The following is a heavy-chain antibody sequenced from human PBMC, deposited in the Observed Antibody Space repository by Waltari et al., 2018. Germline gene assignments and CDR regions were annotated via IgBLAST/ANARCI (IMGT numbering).Heavy chain of an antibody. V-gene: IGHV1-69*12. CDR3: AKRIVGGPFDV. CDR1: GGTFGPYA. CDR2: IIPIYGTP. Sequence: QVHLVQSGAEVTKPGSSVKVTCEASGGTFGPYAISWGRQAPGQGLGWMGGIIPIYGTPNYAQKFQGRVNVAADELTTTAYMELSSLRSDDTAVYYCAKRIVGGPFDVWGQGTMVTVSS. J-gene: IGHJ3*01. D-gene: IGHD1-26*01.